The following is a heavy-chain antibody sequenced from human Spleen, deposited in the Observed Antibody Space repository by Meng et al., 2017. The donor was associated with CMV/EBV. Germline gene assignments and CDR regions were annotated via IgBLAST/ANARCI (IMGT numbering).Heavy chain of an antibody. J-gene: IGHJ4*02. D-gene: IGHD1-26*01. CDR3: AKAGRVGATYYFDF. Sequence: GESLKISCAASGFTFSSYTMNWVRQAPGKGPEWVSSISSGSYYIYYADSVKGRFTISRDNSRNTLYLQMNSLRVDDTAVYYCAKAGRVGATYYFDFWGQGTLVTVSS. CDR2: ISSGSYYI. CDR1: GFTFSSYT. V-gene: IGHV3-21*04.